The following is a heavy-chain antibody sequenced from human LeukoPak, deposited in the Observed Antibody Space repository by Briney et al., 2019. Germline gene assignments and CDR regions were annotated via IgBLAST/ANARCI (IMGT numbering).Heavy chain of an antibody. J-gene: IGHJ6*03. V-gene: IGHV3-48*01. CDR3: AKADRDIVVVPDYYMDV. Sequence: GGSLRLSCAASGFTFSSYSMNWVRQAPGKGLEWVSYISSSSSTIYYADSVKGRFTISRDNSKNTLYLQMNSLRAEDTAVYYCAKADRDIVVVPDYYMDVWGKGTTVTVSS. D-gene: IGHD2-2*01. CDR1: GFTFSSYS. CDR2: ISSSSSTI.